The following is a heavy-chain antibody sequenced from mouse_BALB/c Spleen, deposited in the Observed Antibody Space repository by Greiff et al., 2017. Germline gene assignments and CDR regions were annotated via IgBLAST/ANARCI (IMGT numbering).Heavy chain of an antibody. CDR3: ARDGYGNYDFAY. CDR1: GFSLTSYG. Sequence: VQLQESGPGLVAPSQSLSITCTVSGFSLTSYGVHWVRQPPGKGLEWLGVIWAGGSTNYNSALMSRLSISKDNSKSQVFLKMNSLQTDDTAMYYCARDGYGNYDFAYWGQGTLVTVSA. D-gene: IGHD2-10*02. V-gene: IGHV2-9*02. J-gene: IGHJ3*01. CDR2: IWAGGST.